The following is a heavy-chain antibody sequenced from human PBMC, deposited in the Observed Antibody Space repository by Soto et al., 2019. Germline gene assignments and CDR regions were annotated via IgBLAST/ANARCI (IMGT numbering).Heavy chain of an antibody. CDR2: ISAYNGNT. J-gene: IGHJ3*02. Sequence: QVQLVQSGGEVKKPGASVKVSCKASGYTFTTYGISWVRQAPGEGLEWMGWISAYNGNTSYAQKLQGRVTMTTDTSTSTAYMELRSLRSDDTAVYYCARVFFRLFAFDIWGQGTMVTVSS. D-gene: IGHD3-22*01. V-gene: IGHV1-18*01. CDR1: GYTFTTYG. CDR3: ARVFFRLFAFDI.